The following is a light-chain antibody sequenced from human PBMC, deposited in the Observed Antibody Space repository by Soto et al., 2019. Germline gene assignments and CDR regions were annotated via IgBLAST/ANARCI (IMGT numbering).Light chain of an antibody. Sequence: DIQMTQSPSSLSASVGDRVTITCQASQDISSYLNWYQQKPGKAPKLLISDASNVETGVPSRFSGRGSGTDFTFTISSLQPEDVATYYCQRYDTLPLTFDGGTKVEIK. J-gene: IGKJ4*01. CDR3: QRYDTLPLT. CDR1: QDISSY. CDR2: DAS. V-gene: IGKV1-33*01.